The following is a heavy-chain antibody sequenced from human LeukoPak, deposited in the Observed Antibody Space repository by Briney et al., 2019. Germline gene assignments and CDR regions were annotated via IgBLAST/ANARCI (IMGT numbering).Heavy chain of an antibody. CDR1: GYTFTGYY. D-gene: IGHD3-22*01. CDR2: INPNSGGT. V-gene: IGHV1-2*02. Sequence: GASVKVSCKASGYTFTGYYMHWVRQAPGQGLEWMGWINPNSGGTNYAQKFQGRVTMTRDTSISTAYMELSRLRSDDTAVYYCARSPYYYDSSGYPPHDAFDIWGQGTMVTVSS. CDR3: ARSPYYYDSSGYPPHDAFDI. J-gene: IGHJ3*02.